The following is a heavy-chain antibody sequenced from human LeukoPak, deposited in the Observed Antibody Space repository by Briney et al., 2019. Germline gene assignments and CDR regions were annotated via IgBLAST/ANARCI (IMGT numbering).Heavy chain of an antibody. CDR3: ARDGTAYCGGDCYSVRFDP. Sequence: ASVNVSCKAAGYTFTSYGISWVRQAPGQGLEWMGWINPYSGNTNYAQKLQGRVTMTTDTSTSTAYMELRSLRSDATAVYYCARDGTAYCGGDCYSVRFDPWGQGTLVTVSS. D-gene: IGHD2-21*02. CDR1: GYTFTSYG. CDR2: INPYSGNT. J-gene: IGHJ5*02. V-gene: IGHV1-18*01.